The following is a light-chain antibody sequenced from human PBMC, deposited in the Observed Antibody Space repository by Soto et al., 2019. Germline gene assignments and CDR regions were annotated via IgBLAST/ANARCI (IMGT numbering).Light chain of an antibody. J-gene: IGKJ3*01. Sequence: EIVMTQFPATLSESPGERVTLSCRASQSVSSSYLAWYQQKPGQAPRLLIYGASSRATDIPDRFSGSGSGTDFTLTISRLEPEDFAVYYCQQYGSSPPTFGPGTKVDIK. V-gene: IGKV3-20*01. CDR2: GAS. CDR3: QQYGSSPPT. CDR1: QSVSSSY.